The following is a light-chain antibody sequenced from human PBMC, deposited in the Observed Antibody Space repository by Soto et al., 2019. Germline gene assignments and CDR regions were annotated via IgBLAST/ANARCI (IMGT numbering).Light chain of an antibody. CDR2: GAS. J-gene: IGKJ1*01. CDR3: QQYGSSLWT. Sequence: EIVITQSPDTLSVSPGERATLSCVASQSLTSSHLAWYQQKPGQAPRLLMFGASSRATGIPDRFSGSGSGTDFTLTISRLEPEDFAVYYCQQYGSSLWTFGQGTKVDI. V-gene: IGKV3-20*01. CDR1: QSLTSSH.